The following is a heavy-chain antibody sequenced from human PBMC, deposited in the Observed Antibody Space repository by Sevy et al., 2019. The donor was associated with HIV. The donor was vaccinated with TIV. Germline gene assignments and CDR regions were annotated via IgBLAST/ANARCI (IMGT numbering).Heavy chain of an antibody. CDR1: GGSINNYY. CDR2: MYYSGSA. V-gene: IGHV4-59*01. D-gene: IGHD2-15*01. J-gene: IGHJ6*02. Sequence: SETLSLTCAVSGGSINNYYWSWIRQPPGKGLECIGYMYYSGSANYNPSLKSRVTIPVNTSKNQFSLNLRSVTAADTAVYYCTRGSGSFYYHYGMDVWGQGTTVTVSS. CDR3: TRGSGSFYYHYGMDV.